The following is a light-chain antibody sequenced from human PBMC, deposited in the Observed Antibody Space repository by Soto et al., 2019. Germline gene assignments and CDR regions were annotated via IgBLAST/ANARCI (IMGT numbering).Light chain of an antibody. J-gene: IGKJ2*01. CDR3: QQYDNLPRYT. V-gene: IGKV1-33*01. Sequence: DIQMTQSPSSLSASVGDRVTITCQASQDISNYLNWYQQKPGKAPKLLIYDASNLETGVPSRFSGSISGTDFTFTIISLQPDDIATYYCQQYDNLPRYTFGQGTKLEIK. CDR2: DAS. CDR1: QDISNY.